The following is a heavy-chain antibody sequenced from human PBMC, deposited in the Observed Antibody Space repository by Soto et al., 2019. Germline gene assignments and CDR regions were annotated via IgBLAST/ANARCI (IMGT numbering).Heavy chain of an antibody. CDR2: IYYSGRT. CDR1: GGSISSGGYY. CDR3: ASDYYDRSGRFDP. V-gene: IGHV4-31*03. J-gene: IGHJ5*02. Sequence: QVQLQESGPGLVKPSQTLSLTCTVSGGSISSGGYYWIWIRKQPGNGLEWMGYIYYSGRTYYNPSLKSRVTISVDTSKNQLSLKLSSVTAADNAVDYCASDYYDRSGRFDPWGQGTLVTVSS. D-gene: IGHD3-22*01.